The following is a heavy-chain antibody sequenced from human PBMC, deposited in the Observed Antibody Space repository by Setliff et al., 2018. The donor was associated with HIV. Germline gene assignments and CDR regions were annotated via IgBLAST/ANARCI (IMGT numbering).Heavy chain of an antibody. J-gene: IGHJ4*02. D-gene: IGHD3-3*02. CDR2: IKNDGSET. CDR1: GFTFSNYW. Sequence: GGSLRLSCAASGFTFSNYWMDWVRQVPGKGLEWVATIKNDGSETYYVDSVKGRFTISRDNARTSMYLEMRSLGVEDSAVYLCARDHSITPPHWGQGTLVTVSS. CDR3: ARDHSITPPH. V-gene: IGHV3-7*01.